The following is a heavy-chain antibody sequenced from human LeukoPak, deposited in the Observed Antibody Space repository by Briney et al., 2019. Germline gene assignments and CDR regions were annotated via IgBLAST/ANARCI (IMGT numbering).Heavy chain of an antibody. CDR3: VREGMIPTRQWEHYYHYLDA. J-gene: IGHJ6*03. CDR1: GFTFKWYA. Sequence: PGGSLRLSCESSGFTFKWYAMHWVRQAPGKGLEWVAVVSSDGTTKYYADSVKGRFTISRDNSRNTLDLQMDSLRPEDTAVFFCVREGMIPTRQWEHYYHYLDAWAKGTTVIVSS. CDR2: VSSDGTTK. D-gene: IGHD1-26*01. V-gene: IGHV3-30*04.